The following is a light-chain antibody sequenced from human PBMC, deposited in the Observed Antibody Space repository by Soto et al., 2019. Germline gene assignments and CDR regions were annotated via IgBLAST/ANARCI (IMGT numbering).Light chain of an antibody. J-gene: IGKJ1*01. CDR2: GAS. CDR3: QQSYRTPRA. V-gene: IGKV1-39*01. Sequence: DIQMTQSPSALSESVGDRVTITCRASQSVDTYLNWYQQKPGKAPKLLIYGASSLQSRVPSRFSGFGSGTDFTLTISSLQPEDSATYYCQQSYRTPRAFGQGTKVEVK. CDR1: QSVDTY.